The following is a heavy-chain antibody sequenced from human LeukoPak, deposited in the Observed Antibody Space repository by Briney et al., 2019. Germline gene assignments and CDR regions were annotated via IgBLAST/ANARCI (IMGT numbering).Heavy chain of an antibody. Sequence: GGSLRLSCAAPGFTFSSYGMHWVRQAPGKGLEWVAVIWYDGSNKYYADSVKGRFTISRDNSKNTLYLQMNSLRAEDTAVYYCARDSLRYFDWLHYGMDVWGKGTTVTVSS. D-gene: IGHD3-9*01. V-gene: IGHV3-33*01. CDR2: IWYDGSNK. CDR1: GFTFSSYG. J-gene: IGHJ6*04. CDR3: ARDSLRYFDWLHYGMDV.